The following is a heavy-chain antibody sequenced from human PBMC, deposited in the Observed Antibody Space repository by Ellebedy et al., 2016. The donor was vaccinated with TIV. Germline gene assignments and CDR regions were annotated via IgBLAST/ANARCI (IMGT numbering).Heavy chain of an antibody. J-gene: IGHJ4*02. D-gene: IGHD1-26*01. CDR2: ITQSGST. CDR3: AGGRAEVWELLAY. CDR1: GAPSGNYF. V-gene: IGHV4-34*01. Sequence: SETLSLXCAVSGAPSGNYFWSWIRQPPGKGLEWIGDITQSGSTNYSPSLKSRVTISVDTSKNQFSLKLSSVTPADTAVYYCAGGRAEVWELLAYWGQGTLVTVSS.